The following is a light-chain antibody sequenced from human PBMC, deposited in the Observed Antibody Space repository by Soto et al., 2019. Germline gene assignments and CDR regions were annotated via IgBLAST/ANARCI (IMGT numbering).Light chain of an antibody. CDR1: QSVSSSY. J-gene: IGKJ3*01. Sequence: EIVLTQSPGTLSLSPGERATLSCRASQSVSSSYLAWYQQKPGQAPRLLIYGASSRATGIPDRFSGSGSGTDFTLTISRLDPQDFAEYYCQQYGSSSRFTFGPGTKVDIK. CDR3: QQYGSSSRFT. V-gene: IGKV3-20*01. CDR2: GAS.